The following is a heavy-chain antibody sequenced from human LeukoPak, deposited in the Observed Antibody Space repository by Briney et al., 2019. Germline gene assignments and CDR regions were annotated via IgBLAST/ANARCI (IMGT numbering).Heavy chain of an antibody. J-gene: IGHJ3*02. CDR2: IYYSGST. CDR1: GGSISSSKYY. CDR3: ARAFSRPFYDAFDI. Sequence: SETLSLTCSVSGGSISSSKYYWGCIRQPPGKGLEWIGSIYYSGSTYYNPSLKSRVTISVDTSKYQFSLKLSSVTAADTAVYYCARAFSRPFYDAFDIWGQGTMVTVSS. V-gene: IGHV4-39*01. D-gene: IGHD2/OR15-2a*01.